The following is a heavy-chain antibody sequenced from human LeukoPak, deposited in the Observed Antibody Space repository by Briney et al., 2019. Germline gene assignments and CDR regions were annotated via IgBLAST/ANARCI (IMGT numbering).Heavy chain of an antibody. CDR2: IYYSGST. Sequence: SETLSLTCTVSGGSISSSSYYWGWIRQPPGKGLEWIGSIYYSGSTYYNPSLKSRVTISVDTSKNQFSLKLSSVTAADTAVYYCARRGRVKATKNWFDPWGQGTLVTVSS. CDR3: ARRGRVKATKNWFDP. CDR1: GGSISSSSYY. J-gene: IGHJ5*02. V-gene: IGHV4-39*01. D-gene: IGHD5-12*01.